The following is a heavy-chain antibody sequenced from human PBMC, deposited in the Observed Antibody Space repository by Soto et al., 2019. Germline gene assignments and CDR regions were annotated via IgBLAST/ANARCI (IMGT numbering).Heavy chain of an antibody. Sequence: PSQTLSLTCTVSGGSISSYYWTWIRPPPGKGLEWSGSIYYSVSTNYNPSLKSRVTISEDTSKNQFSLKLSTVTAADTAVYYWARGLDILRPLGYWGQGTLVTVSS. V-gene: IGHV4-59*12. J-gene: IGHJ4*02. CDR3: ARGLDILRPLGY. D-gene: IGHD3-9*01. CDR1: GGSISSYY. CDR2: IYYSVST.